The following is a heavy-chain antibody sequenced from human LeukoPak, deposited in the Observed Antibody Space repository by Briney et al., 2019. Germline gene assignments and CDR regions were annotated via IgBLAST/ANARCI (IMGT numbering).Heavy chain of an antibody. CDR2: IRPDGSGS. D-gene: IGHD2-8*01. J-gene: IGHJ3*02. CDR1: GFTFRSNW. CDR3: TRGRSGANPNGLDI. V-gene: IGHV3-74*01. Sequence: GGSLRLSCAASGFTFRSNWMHWVLQAPGKGLVWVSRIRPDGSGSNYADSVKGRFTISRDNAKNTVYLQMNGLRAEDTAIYYCTRGRSGANPNGLDIWGQGTMVTVSS.